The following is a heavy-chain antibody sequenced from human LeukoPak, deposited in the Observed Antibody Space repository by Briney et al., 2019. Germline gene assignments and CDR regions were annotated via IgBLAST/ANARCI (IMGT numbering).Heavy chain of an antibody. CDR3: TRDHDFWRGPLDV. V-gene: IGHV3-49*04. CDR1: GFTFSNAW. J-gene: IGHJ6*04. Sequence: GGSLRLSCAASGFTFSNAWMSWVRQAPGVGLEWVAFIRREGYGGTTEYAASVKGRFTISRDDSKSIAYLQMNSLKTEDTGVYYCTRDHDFWRGPLDVWGKGTTVTVSS. CDR2: IRREGYGGTT. D-gene: IGHD3-3*01.